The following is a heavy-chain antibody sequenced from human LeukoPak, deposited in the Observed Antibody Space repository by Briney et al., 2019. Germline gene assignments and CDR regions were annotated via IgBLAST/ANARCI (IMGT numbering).Heavy chain of an antibody. D-gene: IGHD4-17*01. V-gene: IGHV1-69*04. J-gene: IGHJ6*02. CDR2: IIPILGIA. CDR3: ARDTGTTVGYYYYGMDV. CDR1: GGTFSSYA. Sequence: SVKVSCKASGGTFSSYAISWVRQAPGQGLEWMGRIIPILGIANYAQKFQGRVTITADKSTSTAYMELSSLRSEDTAVYYCARDTGTTVGYYYYGMDVWGQGTTVTVSS.